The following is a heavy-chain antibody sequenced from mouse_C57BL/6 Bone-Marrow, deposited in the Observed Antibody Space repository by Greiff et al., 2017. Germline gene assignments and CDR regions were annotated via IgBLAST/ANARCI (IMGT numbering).Heavy chain of an antibody. V-gene: IGHV1-76*01. CDR3: ARGGSSRLRGDMDY. J-gene: IGHJ4*01. Sequence: VHLVESGAELVRPGASVKLSCKASGYTFTDYYINWVKQRPGQGLEWIARIYPGSGNTYYNEKFKGKATLTAEKSSSTAYMQLSSLTSEDSAVYFCARGGSSRLRGDMDYWGQGTSVTVSS. CDR1: GYTFTDYY. CDR2: IYPGSGNT. D-gene: IGHD1-2*01.